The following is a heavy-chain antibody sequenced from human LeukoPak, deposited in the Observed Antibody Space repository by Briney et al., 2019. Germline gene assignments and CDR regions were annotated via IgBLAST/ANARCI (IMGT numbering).Heavy chain of an antibody. CDR2: ISDDARNE. CDR3: AKGVAGSIWNAIDV. Sequence: GGSLRLSCAASGFPFSGYGMNWVRQAPGKGLEWVTVISDDARNEDYADSVKGRFTISRDNSKNILYLQMNSLRVEDTAVYYCAKGVAGSIWNAIDVWGQGTLVTVSS. J-gene: IGHJ4*02. CDR1: GFPFSGYG. D-gene: IGHD1-1*01. V-gene: IGHV3-30*18.